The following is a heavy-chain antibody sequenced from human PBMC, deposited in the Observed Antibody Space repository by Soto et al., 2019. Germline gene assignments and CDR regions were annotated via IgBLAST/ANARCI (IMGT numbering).Heavy chain of an antibody. J-gene: IGHJ2*01. V-gene: IGHV2-5*01. CDR3: AHCIAARPELRYFDL. CDR2: IYWNDDK. CDR1: GFSLSTSGVG. D-gene: IGHD6-6*01. Sequence: QITLKESGPTLVKPTQTLTLTCTFSGFSLSTSGVGVGWIRQPPGKALEWLALIYWNDDKRYSPSLKSRLTITKDTSKNQVVLTMPTMDPVDTATYYCAHCIAARPELRYFDLWGRVTLVTVSS.